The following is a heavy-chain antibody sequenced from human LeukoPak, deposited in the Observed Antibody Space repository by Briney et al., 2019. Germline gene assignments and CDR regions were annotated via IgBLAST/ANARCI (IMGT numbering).Heavy chain of an antibody. D-gene: IGHD3-3*01. CDR3: ARDWVYYDFWSGYNWFDP. V-gene: IGHV3-21*04. J-gene: IGHJ5*02. Sequence: GGSLRLSCAAPGFTFSSYSMNWVRQAPGKGLEWVSSISSSSSYIYYADSVKGRFTISRDNAKNSLYLQMNSLRAEDTAVYYCARDWVYYDFWSGYNWFDPWGQGTLVTVSS. CDR2: ISSSSSYI. CDR1: GFTFSSYS.